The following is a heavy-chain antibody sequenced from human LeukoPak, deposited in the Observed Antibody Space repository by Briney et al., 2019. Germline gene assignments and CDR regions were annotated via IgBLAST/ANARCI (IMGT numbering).Heavy chain of an antibody. J-gene: IGHJ4*02. CDR2: ISSSGSTI. CDR3: AGITRAFYDILTGYLFDY. Sequence: GGSLRLSCAASGFTFSSYEMNWVRQAPGKGLEWVSYISSSGSTIYYADSVKGRFTISRDNARDSLYLQMNSLRAEDTAVYYCAGITRAFYDILTGYLFDYWGQGTLVTVSS. V-gene: IGHV3-48*03. D-gene: IGHD3-9*01. CDR1: GFTFSSYE.